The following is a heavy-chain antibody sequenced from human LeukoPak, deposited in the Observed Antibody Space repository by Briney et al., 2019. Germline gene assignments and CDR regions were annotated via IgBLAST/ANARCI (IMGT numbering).Heavy chain of an antibody. V-gene: IGHV4-59*01. CDR1: GGSISSYY. CDR2: IYYSGSS. Sequence: SETLSLTCTVSGGSISSYYWSWIRQPPGKGLAWIGYIYYSGSSNYTPSLKSRVTISVDTSKHQFSLKLSSVTAADTAVYYCARGIDYFDYWGQGTLVIVSS. CDR3: ARGIDYFDY. J-gene: IGHJ4*02.